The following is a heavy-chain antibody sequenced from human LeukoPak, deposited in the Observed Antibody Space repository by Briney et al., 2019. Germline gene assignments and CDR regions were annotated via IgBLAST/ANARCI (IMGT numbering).Heavy chain of an antibody. J-gene: IGHJ4*02. CDR3: TTSTTVTTGDY. D-gene: IGHD4-17*01. V-gene: IGHV3-15*01. CDR2: IKSKTDGGTT. Sequence: GGSLRLSCAASGFTFSNAWMSWVRQAPGKGLXXXGRIKSKTDGGTTDYAAPVKGRFTISRDDSKNTLYLQMNSLKTEDTAVYYCTTSTTVTTGDYWGQGTLVTVSS. CDR1: GFTFSNAW.